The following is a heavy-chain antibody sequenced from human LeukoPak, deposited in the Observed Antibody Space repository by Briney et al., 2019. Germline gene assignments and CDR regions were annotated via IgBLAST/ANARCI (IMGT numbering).Heavy chain of an antibody. CDR1: GFNFTDYG. CDR2: INNSGGNT. CDR3: AKDAGASSAFFDL. D-gene: IGHD2-8*02. Sequence: GGSLRLSCAAAGFNFTDYGMSWVRQATGKGLEWVSTINNSGGNTHYADSVKGQFTISRDNSKHTLYLQMNSLTDEDTAIYYCAKDAGASSAFFDLWGQGTLVTVSS. J-gene: IGHJ4*02. V-gene: IGHV3-23*01.